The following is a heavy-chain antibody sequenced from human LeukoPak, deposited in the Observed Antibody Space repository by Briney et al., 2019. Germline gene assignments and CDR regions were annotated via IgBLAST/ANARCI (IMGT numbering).Heavy chain of an antibody. CDR3: ARGRGSGSYYRSSPLL. CDR1: GYTFTSYD. J-gene: IGHJ4*02. V-gene: IGHV1-8*01. D-gene: IGHD3-10*01. CDR2: MNPNSGNT. Sequence: ASVKVSRKASGYTFTSYDINWVRQATGQGLEWMGWMNPNSGNTGYAQKFQGRVTMTRNTSISTAYMELSSLRSEDTAVYYCARGRGSGSYYRSSPLLWGQGTLVTVSS.